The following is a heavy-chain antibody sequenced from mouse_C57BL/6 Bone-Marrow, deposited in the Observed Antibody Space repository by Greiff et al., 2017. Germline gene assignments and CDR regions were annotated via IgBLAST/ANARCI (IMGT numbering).Heavy chain of an antibody. V-gene: IGHV1-82*01. J-gene: IGHJ2*01. D-gene: IGHD2-4*01. CDR2: IYPGDGDT. CDR1: GYAFSSSW. Sequence: VQLKESGPELVKPGASVKISCKASGYAFSSSWMNWVKQRPGKGLEWIGRIYPGDGDTNYNGKFKGKATLTADKSSSTAYMQLSSLTSEDSAVYFCARSIYYEPFDYWGQGTTLTVAS. CDR3: ARSIYYEPFDY.